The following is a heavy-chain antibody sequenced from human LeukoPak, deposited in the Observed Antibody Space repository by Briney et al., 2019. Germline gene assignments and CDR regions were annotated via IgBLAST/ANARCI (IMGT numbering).Heavy chain of an antibody. Sequence: ASVKVSCKASGYTFTDYYLDWVRQAPGQGLEWMGWIHPPSGGTNYAEKLQGRVTMTRDTSISTAYMELSRLTSDDAGVYYCVRDPGWLQVDYWGQGTLLTVSS. CDR3: VRDPGWLQVDY. CDR1: GYTFTDYY. V-gene: IGHV1-2*02. D-gene: IGHD5-24*01. CDR2: IHPPSGGT. J-gene: IGHJ4*02.